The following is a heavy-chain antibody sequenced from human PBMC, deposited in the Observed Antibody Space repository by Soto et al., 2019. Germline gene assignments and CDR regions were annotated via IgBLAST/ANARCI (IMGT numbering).Heavy chain of an antibody. D-gene: IGHD2-15*01. CDR2: ISAYNGNT. CDR1: GYTFTSYG. J-gene: IGHJ4*02. CDR3: ARSGCSGGSCYSYYFEY. Sequence: QVQLVQSGAEVKKPGASVKVSCKASGYTFTSYGISWVRQAPGQGLEWMGWISAYNGNTNYAQKLQGRVTMTTDTATSTAYMELRGLGADATAGCYCARSGCSGGSCYSYYFEYWGQGTLVTVSS. V-gene: IGHV1-18*01.